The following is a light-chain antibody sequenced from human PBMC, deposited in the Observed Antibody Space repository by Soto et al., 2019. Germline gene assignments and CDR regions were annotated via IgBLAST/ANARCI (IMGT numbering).Light chain of an antibody. Sequence: EIVMTQSPATLSVSPGERATLSCRASQSVGSNVAWSQQRPGQAPRLLIHTAVVRATGIPARFSGSGSGTEFTLTISSLQSEDFAVYYCQQYDNWPLTFGQGTKVDIK. CDR2: TAV. J-gene: IGKJ1*01. V-gene: IGKV3-15*01. CDR1: QSVGSN. CDR3: QQYDNWPLT.